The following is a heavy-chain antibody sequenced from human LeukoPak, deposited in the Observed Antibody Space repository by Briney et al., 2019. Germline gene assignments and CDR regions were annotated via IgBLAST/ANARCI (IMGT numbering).Heavy chain of an antibody. D-gene: IGHD4-11*01. CDR2: IWYGGSNK. J-gene: IGHJ3*02. Sequence: PGGSLRLSCAASGFTFSSYGMHWVRQAPGKGLEWVAVIWYGGSNKYYADSVKGRFTISRDNSKNTLYLQMNSLRAEDTAVYYCAKDRRSNYEEDAFDIWGQGTMVTVSS. CDR1: GFTFSSYG. CDR3: AKDRRSNYEEDAFDI. V-gene: IGHV3-30*02.